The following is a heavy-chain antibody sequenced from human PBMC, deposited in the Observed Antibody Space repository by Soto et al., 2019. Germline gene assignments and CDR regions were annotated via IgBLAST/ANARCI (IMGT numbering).Heavy chain of an antibody. J-gene: IGHJ4*02. CDR3: AREVVRGVPIQGY. D-gene: IGHD3-10*01. V-gene: IGHV1-3*01. CDR1: GYTFTSYA. CDR2: INAGNGNT. Sequence: GASVKVSCKASGYTFTSYAMHWVRQAPGQRLEWMGWINAGNGNTKYSQKFQGRVTITRDTSASTAYMELSSLRSEDTAVYYCAREVVRGVPIQGYWGQGTLVTVSS.